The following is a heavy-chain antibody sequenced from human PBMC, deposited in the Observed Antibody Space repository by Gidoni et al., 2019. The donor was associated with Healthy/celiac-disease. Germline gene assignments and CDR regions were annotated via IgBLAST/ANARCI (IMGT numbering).Heavy chain of an antibody. J-gene: IGHJ3*01. CDR2: IIVGSGNT. D-gene: IGHD2-2*01. CDR3: AADLVVPAAWD. CDR1: GFTFTSSA. Sequence: QMQLVQSGPEVKKHGTSVKVSCKASGFTFTSSAVQWVRQPRGQRLEWIGWIIVGSGNTNYAQKFQERVTITRDMSTSTAYMELSSLRSEDTAVYYCAADLVVPAAWDWGQGTMVTVSS. V-gene: IGHV1-58*01.